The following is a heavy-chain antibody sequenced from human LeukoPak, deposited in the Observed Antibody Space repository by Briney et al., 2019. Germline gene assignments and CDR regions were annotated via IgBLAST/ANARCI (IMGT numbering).Heavy chain of an antibody. CDR3: ARDLHLSYYDSSGSIY. CDR1: GFTFSSYS. V-gene: IGHV3-21*01. CDR2: ISSSSSYI. J-gene: IGHJ4*02. Sequence: GGSLRLSCAASGFTFSSYSMNWVRQAPGKGLEWVSSISSSSSYIYYADSVKGRFTISRDNAKNSLYLQMNSLRAEDTAVYYCARDLHLSYYDSSGSIYWGQGTLVTVSS. D-gene: IGHD3-22*01.